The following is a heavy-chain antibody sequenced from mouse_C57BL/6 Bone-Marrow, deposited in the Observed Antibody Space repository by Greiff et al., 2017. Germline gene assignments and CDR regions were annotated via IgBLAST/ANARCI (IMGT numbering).Heavy chain of an antibody. Sequence: VQMQQPGAELVKPGASVKLSCKASGYTFTSYWMHWVKQRPGQGLEWIGMIHPNSGSTNYNEKFKSKATLTVDKSSSTAYMQLSSLTSEDSAVYYCAREGLRAMDYWGQGTSVTVSS. CDR2: IHPNSGST. CDR3: AREGLRAMDY. D-gene: IGHD3-1*01. CDR1: GYTFTSYW. J-gene: IGHJ4*01. V-gene: IGHV1-64*01.